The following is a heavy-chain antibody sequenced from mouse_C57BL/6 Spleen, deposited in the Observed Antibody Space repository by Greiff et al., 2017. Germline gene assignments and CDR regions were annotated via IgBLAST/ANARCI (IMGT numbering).Heavy chain of an antibody. CDR2: ISSGGSYT. Sequence: VQLQQSGGDLVKPGGSLKLSCAASGFTFSSYGMSWVRQTPDKRLEWVATISSGGSYTYYPDSVKGRFTISRDNATNTLYRQMSSLKSEDTAMYYCASGPYGNYDYWGQGTTLTVSS. V-gene: IGHV5-6*01. D-gene: IGHD2-10*02. CDR3: ASGPYGNYDY. J-gene: IGHJ2*01. CDR1: GFTFSSYG.